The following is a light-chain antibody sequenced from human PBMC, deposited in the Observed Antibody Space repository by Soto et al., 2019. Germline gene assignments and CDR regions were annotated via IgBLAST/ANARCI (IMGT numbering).Light chain of an antibody. CDR2: DAS. CDR1: QDISNY. J-gene: IGKJ3*01. Sequence: DIQMTQSPSSLSASVGDRVTITCQASQDISNYLNWYQQKPGKAPKLLIYDASNLETGVPSRFSGSGSGTDFTFTISSLQPEDIATYYCQQYDNLPLTIGPGTKVGSK. V-gene: IGKV1-33*01. CDR3: QQYDNLPLT.